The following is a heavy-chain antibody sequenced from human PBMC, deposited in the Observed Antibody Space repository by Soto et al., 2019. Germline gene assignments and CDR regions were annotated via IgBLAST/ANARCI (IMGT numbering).Heavy chain of an antibody. D-gene: IGHD2-2*01. CDR3: ARDPPNTIPIDY. V-gene: IGHV3-74*01. CDR2: INSDGSDT. Sequence: EVQLVESGGGLVQPGGCLRLSCEISGFDFSSYWMLWVRQVPGKGLVFVSRINSDGSDTTYADSVKGRFTISRDNAKNTLYLQANSLRAEDTAVYYCARDPPNTIPIDYWGQGTLVTVSS. CDR1: GFDFSSYW. J-gene: IGHJ4*02.